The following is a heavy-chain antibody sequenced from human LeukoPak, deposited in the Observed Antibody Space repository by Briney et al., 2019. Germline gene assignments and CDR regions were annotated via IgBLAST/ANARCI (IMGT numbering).Heavy chain of an antibody. J-gene: IGHJ5*02. V-gene: IGHV1-69*05. CDR1: GGTFNNSA. Sequence: ASVKVSCTTSGGTFNNSAISWVRQAPGQGREWLGGIMPLFRTAGYAQKFQGRVPHTKDESTRTVYLELTSLTSDDPAVYSCARDVHGDYGSGWFDPWGQGTLVSVSS. D-gene: IGHD4-17*01. CDR3: ARDVHGDYGSGWFDP. CDR2: IMPLFRTA.